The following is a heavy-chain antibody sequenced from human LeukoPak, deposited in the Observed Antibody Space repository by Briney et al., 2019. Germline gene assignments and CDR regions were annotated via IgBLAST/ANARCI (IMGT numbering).Heavy chain of an antibody. CDR2: VNADGGNT. V-gene: IGHV3-23*01. J-gene: IGHJ4*02. Sequence: GSLRLSCAASGFTFDNYRMSWVRQAPGKGLEWVSTVNADGGNTYYADSVKGRFTISRDNSKSTLILQMNSLRVEDTALYYCTKRVKYGGTWDHFADWGQGTLVTVSS. D-gene: IGHD1-26*01. CDR3: TKRVKYGGTWDHFAD. CDR1: GFTFDNYR.